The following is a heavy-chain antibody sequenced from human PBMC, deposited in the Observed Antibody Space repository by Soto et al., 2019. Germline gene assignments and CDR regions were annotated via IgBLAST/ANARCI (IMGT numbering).Heavy chain of an antibody. CDR3: VPPGGDPYSHDF. V-gene: IGHV4-4*02. CDR2: IFYSGST. CDR1: EGSLGSPNW. D-gene: IGHD2-15*01. J-gene: IGHJ4*01. Sequence: SEPLSLRCAFYEGSLGSPNWGRRVRQPAGKALEWLVEIFYSGSTKYNPSLNSRVTISADQSKNHLSLRLSSVTAADTAVYSCVPPGGDPYSHDFWGQGTLVTVSA.